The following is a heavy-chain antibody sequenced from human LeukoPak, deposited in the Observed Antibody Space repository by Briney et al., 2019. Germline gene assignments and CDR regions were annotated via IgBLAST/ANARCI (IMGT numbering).Heavy chain of an antibody. J-gene: IGHJ4*02. D-gene: IGHD2-21*02. CDR1: GYTFTSYY. Sequence: ASVKVSCKASGYTFTSYYMHWVRQAPGQGLEWMGIINPSDGSTSYAQKFQGRVTMTRDTSTSTVYMELSSLRSEDTAVYYCARDLGPACGGDCSMDYWGQGTLVTVSS. CDR2: INPSDGST. V-gene: IGHV1-46*01. CDR3: ARDLGPACGGDCSMDY.